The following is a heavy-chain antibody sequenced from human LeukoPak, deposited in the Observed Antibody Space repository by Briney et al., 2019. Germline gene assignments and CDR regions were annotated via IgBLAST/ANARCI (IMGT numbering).Heavy chain of an antibody. Sequence: SETLSLTCTVSGGSISSGDYYWSWIRQPPGKGLEWIGEINHKGVTKYNPSLKSRVTTSVDTSKNQCSLKLTSVTAADTAVYYCARAPSSAYDYSRYVGALDSWGQGTLVTVSS. J-gene: IGHJ5*01. V-gene: IGHV4-30-4*01. CDR2: INHKGVT. D-gene: IGHD5-12*01. CDR1: GGSISSGDYY. CDR3: ARAPSSAYDYSRYVGALDS.